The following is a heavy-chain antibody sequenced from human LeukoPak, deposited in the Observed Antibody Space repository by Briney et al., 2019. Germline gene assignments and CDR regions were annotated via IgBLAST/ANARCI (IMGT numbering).Heavy chain of an antibody. D-gene: IGHD3-3*01. V-gene: IGHV4-39*01. Sequence: SETLSLTCTVSGDSISSSYYWGWIRQPPRKGVEWIGSIYYSGSTYYNPSLKSRVTISVDTSKNQFSLKLTSVTAADTAVYYCARHRPGEWLSTGPFDYWGQGTLVTVSS. J-gene: IGHJ4*02. CDR3: ARHRPGEWLSTGPFDY. CDR2: IYYSGST. CDR1: GDSISSSYY.